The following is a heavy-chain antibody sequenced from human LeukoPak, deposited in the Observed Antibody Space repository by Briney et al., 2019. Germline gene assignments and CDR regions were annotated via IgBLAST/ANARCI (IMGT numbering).Heavy chain of an antibody. J-gene: IGHJ4*02. CDR3: ASTSSSGWYLDY. Sequence: GGSLRLSCAASGFTFSSYAMSWVRQAPGKGLEWVSAISGSGGSTYYADSVKGRFTISRDNAKNSLYLQMNSLRAEDTAVYYCASTSSSGWYLDYWGQGTLVTVSS. D-gene: IGHD6-19*01. CDR2: ISGSGGST. V-gene: IGHV3-23*01. CDR1: GFTFSSYA.